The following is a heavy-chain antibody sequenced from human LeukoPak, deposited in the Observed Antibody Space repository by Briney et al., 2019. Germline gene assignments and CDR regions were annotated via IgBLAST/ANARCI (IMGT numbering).Heavy chain of an antibody. CDR1: GGTFSSYA. D-gene: IGHD3-10*01. CDR3: AGGRTYYYGSGSQYYYYGMDV. J-gene: IGHJ6*02. V-gene: IGHV1-69*04. Sequence: ASVKVSCKASGGTFSSYAISWVRQAPGQGLEWMGRIIPILGMANYAQKFQGRVTITADKSASTAYMELSSLRSEDTAVYYCAGGRTYYYGSGSQYYYYGMDVWGQGTTVTVSS. CDR2: IIPILGMA.